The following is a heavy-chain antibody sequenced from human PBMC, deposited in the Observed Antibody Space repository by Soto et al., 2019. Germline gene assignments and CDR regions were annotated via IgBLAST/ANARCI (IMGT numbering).Heavy chain of an antibody. V-gene: IGHV1-69*13. Sequence: GASVKVSCKASGGTFSSYAISWVRQAPGQGLEWMGGIIPIFGTANYAQKFQGRVTITADESTSTAYMELSSLRSEDTAVYYCARDAYCSGGSCYFADWGQGTLVTVSS. CDR3: ARDAYCSGGSCYFAD. J-gene: IGHJ4*02. CDR1: GGTFSSYA. CDR2: IIPIFGTA. D-gene: IGHD2-15*01.